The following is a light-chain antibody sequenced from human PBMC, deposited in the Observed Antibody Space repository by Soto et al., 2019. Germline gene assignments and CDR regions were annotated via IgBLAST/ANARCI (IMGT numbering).Light chain of an antibody. J-gene: IGKJ1*01. CDR3: QHYSDWQPWT. CDR1: QAVNSN. CDR2: GAS. V-gene: IGKV3-15*01. Sequence: EVVVTQSPATLSVSPGERATLSCRASQAVNSNLAWYQQKPGQAPRLLIYGASIRASDIPARFSGSGSETEFTLTISSLQSEDFAIYYCQHYSDWQPWTFGPGTKVDIK.